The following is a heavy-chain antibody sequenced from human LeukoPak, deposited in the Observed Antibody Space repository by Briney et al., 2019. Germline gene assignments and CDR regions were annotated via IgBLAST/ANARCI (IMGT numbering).Heavy chain of an antibody. CDR3: ARSGYYHSGVYNWWFDP. Sequence: PSETLSLTCTVSGGSITSYYWSWIRQPAGKGLEWIGRIYNSGNTNYNPSLNSRVTMSVDTSKNQFSLKLSSVTAADTAVYYCARSGYYHSGVYNWWFDPWGQGTLVTVSS. D-gene: IGHD3-22*01. V-gene: IGHV4-4*07. CDR2: IYNSGNT. CDR1: GGSITSYY. J-gene: IGHJ5*02.